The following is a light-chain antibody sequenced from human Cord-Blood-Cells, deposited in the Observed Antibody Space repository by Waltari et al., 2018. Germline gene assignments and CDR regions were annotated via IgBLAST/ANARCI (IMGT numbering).Light chain of an antibody. Sequence: QSALTQPRSVSGSPGQSVTISCTGTSSDVGGYNYVSWYQQHPGKAPKLMIYDVSKRPVGGPCPLPGPKSGNTASLTISGLQAEDEADYYCCSYAGSYTWVFGGGTKLTVL. V-gene: IGLV2-11*01. CDR3: CSYAGSYTWV. CDR2: DVS. CDR1: SSDVGGYNY. J-gene: IGLJ3*02.